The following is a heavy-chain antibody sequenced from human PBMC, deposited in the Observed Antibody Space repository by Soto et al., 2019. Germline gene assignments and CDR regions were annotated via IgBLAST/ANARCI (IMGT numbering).Heavy chain of an antibody. CDR2: ISWNSGSI. Sequence: SLKISCAASGFTFDDYAMHWVRQAPGKGLEWVSGISWNSGSIGYADSVKGGFTISRENAKNSLYLQMISLRAEDTALYYCAKAVSIAVAGIGAFDIWGQGTMVTVSS. CDR1: GFTFDDYA. V-gene: IGHV3-9*01. D-gene: IGHD6-19*01. CDR3: AKAVSIAVAGIGAFDI. J-gene: IGHJ3*02.